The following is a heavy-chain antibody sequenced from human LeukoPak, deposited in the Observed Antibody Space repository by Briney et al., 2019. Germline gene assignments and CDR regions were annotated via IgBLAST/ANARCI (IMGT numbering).Heavy chain of an antibody. CDR1: GYTFTGYY. CDR3: AKCRVSSSGSADH. CDR2: INPNSGST. J-gene: IGHJ5*02. Sequence: ASVKVSCKASGYTFTGYYMHWVRQAPGQGLEWMGWINPNSGSTTYAQKFQGRVTMTRDTSTSTVYMEMSSLRSEDTAVYYCAKCRVSSSGSADHWGQGTLVTVSS. D-gene: IGHD6-19*01. V-gene: IGHV1-2*02.